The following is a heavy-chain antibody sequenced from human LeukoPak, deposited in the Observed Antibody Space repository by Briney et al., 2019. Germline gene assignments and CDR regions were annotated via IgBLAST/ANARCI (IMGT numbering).Heavy chain of an antibody. CDR1: GFTFSSYS. V-gene: IGHV3-48*04. CDR3: AKAPMEDSWYIHFDY. J-gene: IGHJ4*02. CDR2: ISTSSTS. D-gene: IGHD6-13*01. Sequence: PGGSLRLSCAASGFTFSSYSMNWVRQAPGKGLEWVSYISTSSTSYHADSVKGRFTISRDNAKNSLFLQINSLRAEDTAIYYCAKAPMEDSWYIHFDYWGQGTLVTVSS.